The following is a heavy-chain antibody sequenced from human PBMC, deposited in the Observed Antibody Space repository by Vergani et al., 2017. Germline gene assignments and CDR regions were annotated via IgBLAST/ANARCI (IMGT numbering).Heavy chain of an antibody. CDR3: ARDPQYYDFWSGLDV. D-gene: IGHD3-3*01. Sequence: VQLVESGGGLVQPGGSLRLSCAASGFTFSSYGMHWVRQAPGKGLEWVAVIWYDGSNKYYGDSVKGRFTISRDNSKNTLYLQMNSLRAEDTAVYYCARDPQYYDFWSGLDVWGKGTTVTVSS. J-gene: IGHJ6*04. V-gene: IGHV3-33*08. CDR1: GFTFSSYG. CDR2: IWYDGSNK.